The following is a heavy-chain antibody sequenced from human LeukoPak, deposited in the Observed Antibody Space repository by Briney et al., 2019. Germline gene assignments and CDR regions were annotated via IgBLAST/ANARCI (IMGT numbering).Heavy chain of an antibody. CDR1: GFTFSSHW. J-gene: IGHJ4*02. CDR2: IKEDGSVK. Sequence: GGSLRLSCTASGFTFSSHWMTWVRQPPGKGLEWVANIKEDGSVKYYVDSVKGRFTISRNNTKNALYLQMNSLRADDTAVYFCARDSTWRLDYWGQGTLITVSS. CDR3: ARDSTWRLDY. V-gene: IGHV3-7*03. D-gene: IGHD5-12*01.